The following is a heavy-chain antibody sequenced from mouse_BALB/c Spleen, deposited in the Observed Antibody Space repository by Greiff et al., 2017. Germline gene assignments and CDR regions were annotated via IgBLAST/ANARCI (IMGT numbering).Heavy chain of an antibody. J-gene: IGHJ4*01. Sequence: EVKLVESGGGLVKPGGSLKLSCAASGFAFSSYDMSWVRQTPEKRLEWVAYISSGGGSTYYPDTVKGRFTISRDNAKNTLYLQMSSLKSEDTAMYYCARRGGGYYGPYAMDYWGQGTSVTVSS. D-gene: IGHD1-1*01. V-gene: IGHV5-12-1*01. CDR1: GFAFSSYD. CDR3: ARRGGGYYGPYAMDY. CDR2: ISSGGGST.